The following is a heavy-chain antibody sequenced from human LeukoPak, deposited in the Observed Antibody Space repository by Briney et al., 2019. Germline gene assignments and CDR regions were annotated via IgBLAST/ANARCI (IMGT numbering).Heavy chain of an antibody. V-gene: IGHV4-59*01. Sequence: SETLSLTCTVSGGSISSYYWSWIRQPPAKGLEWIGNIYYSGSTNYNPSLKSRVTISVDTSKNQFSLKLSSVTAADTAVYYCARGYYDILTGYYPYYFDYWGQGTLVTVSS. CDR2: IYYSGST. CDR3: ARGYYDILTGYYPYYFDY. D-gene: IGHD3-9*01. J-gene: IGHJ4*02. CDR1: GGSISSYY.